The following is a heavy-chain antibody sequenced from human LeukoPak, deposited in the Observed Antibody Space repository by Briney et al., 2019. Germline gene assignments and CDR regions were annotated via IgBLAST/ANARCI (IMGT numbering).Heavy chain of an antibody. J-gene: IGHJ5*02. CDR1: GGSISSYY. V-gene: IGHV4-59*01. Sequence: SETLSLTCTVSGGSISSYYWSWIRQPPGKGLEWIGYIYYSGSTNYNPSLKSRVTISVDTSKNQFSLKLSSVTAADTAVYYCARATYDILTGYYWFDPWGQGTPVTVSS. CDR3: ARATYDILTGYYWFDP. D-gene: IGHD3-9*01. CDR2: IYYSGST.